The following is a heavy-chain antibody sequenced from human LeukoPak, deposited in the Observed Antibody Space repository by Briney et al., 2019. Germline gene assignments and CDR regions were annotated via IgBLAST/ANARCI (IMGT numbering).Heavy chain of an antibody. V-gene: IGHV3-30*04. CDR1: GFTFSSYA. Sequence: PGRSLRLSCAASGFTFSSYAMHWVRQAPGKGLEWVAVISYDGSNKYYADSVKGRFTISRDNSKNTLYLQMNSLRAEDTAVYYCTRRGNDSRVDYWGQGTLVTVSS. J-gene: IGHJ4*02. CDR2: ISYDGSNK. D-gene: IGHD3-22*01. CDR3: TRRGNDSRVDY.